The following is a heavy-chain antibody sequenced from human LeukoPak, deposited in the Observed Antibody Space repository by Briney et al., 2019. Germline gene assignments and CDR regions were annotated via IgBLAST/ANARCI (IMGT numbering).Heavy chain of an antibody. CDR3: TRDTGTTGEVKFDP. Sequence: SETLSLTCTVSGYSFGDYYWSWIRQPAGKGLEWIGRIYTTGSTTYNPSLKSRVTMSVDTSKNQFSLNLMSVTAADTAVYYRTRDTGTTGEVKFDPWGQGTLVTVSS. V-gene: IGHV4-4*07. J-gene: IGHJ5*02. D-gene: IGHD4-17*01. CDR2: IYTTGST. CDR1: GYSFGDYY.